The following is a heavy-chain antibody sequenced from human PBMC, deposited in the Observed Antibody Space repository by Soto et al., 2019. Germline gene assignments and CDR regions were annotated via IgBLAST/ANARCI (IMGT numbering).Heavy chain of an antibody. J-gene: IGHJ6*02. D-gene: IGHD3-22*01. CDR1: GFTFSSYG. CDR3: AKDQSFITTGHYYYYYGMDV. Sequence: QVQLVESGGGVVQPGRSLRLSCAASGFTFSSYGMHWVRQAPGKGLEWVAVISYDGSNKYYADSVKGRFTISRDNSKNTLYLQMNSLRAEDTAVYYCAKDQSFITTGHYYYYYGMDVWGQGTTVTVSS. V-gene: IGHV3-30*18. CDR2: ISYDGSNK.